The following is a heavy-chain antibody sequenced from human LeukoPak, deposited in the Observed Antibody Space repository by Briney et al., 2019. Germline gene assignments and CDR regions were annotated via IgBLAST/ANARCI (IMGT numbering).Heavy chain of an antibody. CDR1: GYSISSGYY. J-gene: IGHJ6*03. V-gene: IGHV4-38-2*02. CDR3: ARVVDYMDV. CDR2: IYHSGST. Sequence: KPSETLSLTCTVSGYSISSGYYWGWIRQPPGKGLEWIGSIYHSGSTYYNPSLKSRVTISVDTSKNQFSLKLPSVTAADTAVYYCARVVDYMDVWGKGTTVTVSS.